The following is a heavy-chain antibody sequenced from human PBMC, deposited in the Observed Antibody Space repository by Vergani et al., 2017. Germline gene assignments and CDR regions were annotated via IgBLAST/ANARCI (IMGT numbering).Heavy chain of an antibody. CDR1: VFTFSKAW. V-gene: IGHV3-15*01. CDR2: IKRKIDGGRT. Sequence: EVQLVESGGGLVRPGGSLRLSCTVSVFTFSKAWMSWVRQGPGKGLEWVGRIKRKIDGGRTDYATPVKGRFTISRDDSENTLFLQMDSLKMEDTAVYFCSTVGHIAVSDLWGQGTLVTVSS. D-gene: IGHD6-19*01. CDR3: STVGHIAVSDL. J-gene: IGHJ4*02.